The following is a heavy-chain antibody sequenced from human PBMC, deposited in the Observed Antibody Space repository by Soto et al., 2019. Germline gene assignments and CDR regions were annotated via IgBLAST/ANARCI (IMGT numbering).Heavy chain of an antibody. D-gene: IGHD5-18*01. Sequence: SVPTGAPTRTLTLTCTVSGFSLTTTSMCVSWIRQPPGKALEWLALIDWDDDKYYSTSLKTRLTISKDTSKNRVLLTMTNMDPVDTATYYCARTTSPVNTAMDGDYYGMDVWGQGTTVTVSS. CDR3: ARTTSPVNTAMDGDYYGMDV. CDR1: GFSLTTTSMC. J-gene: IGHJ6*02. CDR2: IDWDDDK. V-gene: IGHV2-70*01.